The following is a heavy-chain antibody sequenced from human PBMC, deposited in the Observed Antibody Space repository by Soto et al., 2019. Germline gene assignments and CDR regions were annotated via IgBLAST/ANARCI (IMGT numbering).Heavy chain of an antibody. CDR1: GYSFISYA. CDR2: INAGNGNT. Sequence: ASVKVSWKASGYSFISYAMHWVRQAPGQRLEWMGWINAGNGNTKYSQKFQGRVTITGDTSASTAYMDLSSLTSEDTAVYYCARFNYYGMDVWGQGTTVTVSS. V-gene: IGHV1-3*01. J-gene: IGHJ6*02. CDR3: ARFNYYGMDV.